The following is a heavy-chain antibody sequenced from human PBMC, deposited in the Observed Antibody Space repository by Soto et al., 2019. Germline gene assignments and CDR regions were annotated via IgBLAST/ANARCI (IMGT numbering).Heavy chain of an antibody. V-gene: IGHV4-34*01. CDR2: INHRGST. J-gene: IGHJ5*02. Sequence: KASETLSLTCAVFGGSFSGYYWSWIRQPPGKGLEWIGEINHRGSTNYNPSLKSRVTMSVDTSKDQFSLKLTSMTAADTAVYYCAKTNWNHNLFDPWGQGTLVTVSS. D-gene: IGHD1-1*01. CDR1: GGSFSGYY. CDR3: AKTNWNHNLFDP.